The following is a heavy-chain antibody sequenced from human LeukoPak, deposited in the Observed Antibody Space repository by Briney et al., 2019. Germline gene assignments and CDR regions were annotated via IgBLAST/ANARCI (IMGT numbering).Heavy chain of an antibody. V-gene: IGHV3-7*03. CDR3: ARDRDYYGMDV. D-gene: IGHD5-24*01. Sequence: GGSLRLSCAASGFTFNTYWMTWVRQAPGQGLEWVADIKEDGSDKYYVDAVKGRFTISRDNAKNSLFLQMNSLRVEDTAVYYCARDRDYYGMDVWGQGTTVTVSS. CDR1: GFTFNTYW. CDR2: IKEDGSDK. J-gene: IGHJ6*02.